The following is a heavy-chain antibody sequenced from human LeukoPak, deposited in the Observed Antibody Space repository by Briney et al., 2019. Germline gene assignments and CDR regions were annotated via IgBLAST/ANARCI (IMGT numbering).Heavy chain of an antibody. Sequence: SETLSLTCTVSGGSISSYYWSWIQQPAGKGLEWIGRIYTSGSTNYNPSLKSRVTMSVDTSKNQFSLKLSSVTAADTAVYYCARDLYSSSRPGDDAFDIWGQGTMVTVSS. V-gene: IGHV4-4*07. J-gene: IGHJ3*02. CDR3: ARDLYSSSRPGDDAFDI. CDR2: IYTSGST. CDR1: GGSISSYY. D-gene: IGHD6-13*01.